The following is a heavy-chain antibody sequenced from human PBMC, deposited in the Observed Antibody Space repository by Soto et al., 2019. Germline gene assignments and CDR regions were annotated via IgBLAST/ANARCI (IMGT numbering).Heavy chain of an antibody. CDR1: VAEFEETV. CDR3: ARGPFRPSAMDV. J-gene: IGHJ6*02. D-gene: IGHD3-10*01. V-gene: IGHV1-69*10. CDR2: TIPALGKT. Sequence: SVQGSCKTSVAEFEETVFTWARPAPGNRLERMGGTIPALGKTHYIEKFQGRVTITVDDATRTVYMEVRDLTSEDSAIYYCARGPFRPSAMDVWGQGTTVTVSS.